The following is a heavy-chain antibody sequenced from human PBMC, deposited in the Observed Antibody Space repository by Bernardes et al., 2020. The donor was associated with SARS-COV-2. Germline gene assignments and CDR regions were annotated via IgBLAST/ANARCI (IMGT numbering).Heavy chain of an antibody. Sequence: GGSLRLSCAASGFTFRDYTMNWVRQAPGKGLEWVSLVSGDGSNTNYADSVRGRFTISRDNSRNTVHLQMDSLRKEDTALYYCATERQCLPVFGVGHDAFDFWREQPLVTVSA. CDR3: ATERQCLPVFGVGHDAFDF. J-gene: IGHJ3*01. D-gene: IGHD3-3*01. CDR2: VSGDGSNT. CDR1: GFTFRDYT. V-gene: IGHV3-43*01.